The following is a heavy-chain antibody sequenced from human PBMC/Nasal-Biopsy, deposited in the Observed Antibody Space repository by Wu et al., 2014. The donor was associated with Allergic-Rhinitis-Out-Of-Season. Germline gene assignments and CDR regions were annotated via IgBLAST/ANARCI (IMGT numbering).Heavy chain of an antibody. CDR2: IKQDGSEK. V-gene: IGHV3-7*01. CDR3: ARGPYCGGDCYSP. J-gene: IGHJ5*02. CDR1: GFTFSSYW. Sequence: LRLSCAASGFTFSSYWMTWVRQAPGKGLEWVANIKQDGSEKYYVDSVKGRFTISRDNAKNSLYLQMDSLRAEDTAVYYCARGPYCGGDCYSPWGQGTLVTVSS. D-gene: IGHD2-21*01.